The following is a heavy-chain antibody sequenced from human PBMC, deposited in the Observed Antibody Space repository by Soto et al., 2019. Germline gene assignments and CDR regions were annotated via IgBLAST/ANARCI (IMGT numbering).Heavy chain of an antibody. Sequence: QVQLVQSGAEVKKPGSSVKVSCKASGGTFSSYAISWVRQAPGQGLEWMGGIIPIFGTANYAKKFQGRVTITADESTSTAYMELSSLRSEDTAVYYCARARVRDRRIAAAGYYYYGMDVWGQGTTVTVSS. CDR1: GGTFSSYA. D-gene: IGHD6-13*01. CDR2: IIPIFGTA. V-gene: IGHV1-69*01. J-gene: IGHJ6*02. CDR3: ARARVRDRRIAAAGYYYYGMDV.